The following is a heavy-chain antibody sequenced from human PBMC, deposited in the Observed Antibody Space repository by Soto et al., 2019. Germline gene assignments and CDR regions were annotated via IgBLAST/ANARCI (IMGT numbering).Heavy chain of an antibody. D-gene: IGHD2-15*01. Sequence: GGSLRLSCAASGFTFSSYAMHWVRQAPGKGLEWVAVISYDGSNKYYADSVKGRFTISRDNSKNTLYLQMNSLRAEDTAVYYCARGVVVVVAAKFWFDPWGQGTLVTVSS. CDR3: ARGVVVVVAAKFWFDP. CDR2: ISYDGSNK. J-gene: IGHJ5*02. CDR1: GFTFSSYA. V-gene: IGHV3-30-3*01.